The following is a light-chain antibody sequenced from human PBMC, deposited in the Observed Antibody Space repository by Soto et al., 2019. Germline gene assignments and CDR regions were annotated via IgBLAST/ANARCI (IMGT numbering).Light chain of an antibody. CDR2: DAS. CDR3: QQRSNWPPVT. Sequence: EILLTQSAATLSFSPGERATRSCRASQSVGRHLNWYRQKPGQAPRLLIYDASERATGIPARFSGSGPGTDFTLTISSLEPEDFVVYYCQQRSNWPPVTFGGGTKVDIK. J-gene: IGKJ4*01. V-gene: IGKV3-11*01. CDR1: QSVGRH.